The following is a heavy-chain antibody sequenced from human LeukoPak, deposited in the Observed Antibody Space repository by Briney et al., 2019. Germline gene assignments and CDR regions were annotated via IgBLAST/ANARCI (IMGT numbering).Heavy chain of an antibody. CDR3: AREMGL. V-gene: IGHV3-33*01. CDR1: GFGLSTYG. Sequence: GGSLRLSCAASGFGLSTYGIHWVRQAPGKGLEWVAVTWNDGTEKYNEGLMKGRFTISRDHSKNTLYLQMNSLRADDTAVYYCAREMGLWGQGTLVTVSS. CDR2: TWNDGTEK. D-gene: IGHD5-24*01. J-gene: IGHJ4*02.